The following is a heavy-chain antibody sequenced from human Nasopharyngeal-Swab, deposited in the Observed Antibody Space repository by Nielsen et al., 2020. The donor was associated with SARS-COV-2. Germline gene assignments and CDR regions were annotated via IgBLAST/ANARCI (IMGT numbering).Heavy chain of an antibody. CDR3: ARGTYYYDSSGPAFDY. D-gene: IGHD3-22*01. CDR2: IYYSGST. V-gene: IGHV4-61*01. Sequence: LETLSLTCTVSGGSVSSGSYYWSWIRQPPGKGLEWIGYIYYSGSTNYNPSLKSRVTMSVDTSKNQFSLKLSSVTAADTAVYYCARGTYYYDSSGPAFDYWGQGTLVTVSS. CDR1: GGSVSSGSYY. J-gene: IGHJ4*02.